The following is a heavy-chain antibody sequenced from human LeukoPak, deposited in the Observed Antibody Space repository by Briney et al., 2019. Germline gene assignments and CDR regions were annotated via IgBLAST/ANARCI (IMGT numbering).Heavy chain of an antibody. V-gene: IGHV3-7*01. CDR2: IKQDGGEI. CDR1: GFTFSTYW. Sequence: GGSLRLSCAASGFTFSTYWMSWVRQAPGKGLEWVANIKQDGGEIYYVDSVKGRFTISRDNAKNSLYLQMSSLRAEDTAMYYCARDKIVGATLFYYWGQGTLVTVSS. J-gene: IGHJ4*02. D-gene: IGHD1-26*01. CDR3: ARDKIVGATLFYY.